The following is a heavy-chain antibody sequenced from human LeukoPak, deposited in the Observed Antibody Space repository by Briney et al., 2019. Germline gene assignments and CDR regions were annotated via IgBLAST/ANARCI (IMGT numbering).Heavy chain of an antibody. CDR2: IYSGGST. Sequence: GGSLRLSCAASGFTVSSNYMSWVRQAPGKGLEWVSVIYSGGSTYYADSVKGRFTISRDNSKNTLYLQMNSLRAEDAAVYYCAKDRSCSGSSCNVGSWGQGTMVTVSS. CDR1: GFTVSSNY. D-gene: IGHD2-2*01. CDR3: AKDRSCSGSSCNVGS. J-gene: IGHJ3*01. V-gene: IGHV3-66*01.